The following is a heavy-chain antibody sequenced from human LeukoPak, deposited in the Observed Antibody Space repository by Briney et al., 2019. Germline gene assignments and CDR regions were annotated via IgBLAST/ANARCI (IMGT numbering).Heavy chain of an antibody. J-gene: IGHJ3*02. D-gene: IGHD5-18*01. CDR3: VRVRVVAAMVDAFDI. V-gene: IGHV3-20*04. CDR2: INWNGGGT. Sequence: GCLRLSCAASGFTLDDYGMSWGRPTPGRGREWVSGINWNGGGTGYADSVKGRFTISRDTAKNSLYLQMNSVRAEDTALYYCVRVRVVAAMVDAFDIWGQGTRVTVSS. CDR1: GFTLDDYG.